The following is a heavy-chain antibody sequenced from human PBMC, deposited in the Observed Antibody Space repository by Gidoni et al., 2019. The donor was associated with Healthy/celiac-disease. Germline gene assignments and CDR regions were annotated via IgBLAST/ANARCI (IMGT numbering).Heavy chain of an antibody. CDR2: ISYDGSNK. CDR1: GFTFSSYA. D-gene: IGHD3-16*02. J-gene: IGHJ4*02. CDR3: ARDGDMITFGGVIEY. Sequence: QVQLVESGGGVVQPGRSLRLSCAASGFTFSSYAMHWVRQAPGKGLEWVAVISYDGSNKYYADSVKGRFTISRDNSKNTLYLQMNSLRAEDTAVYYCARDGDMITFGGVIEYWGQGTLVTVSS. V-gene: IGHV3-30*04.